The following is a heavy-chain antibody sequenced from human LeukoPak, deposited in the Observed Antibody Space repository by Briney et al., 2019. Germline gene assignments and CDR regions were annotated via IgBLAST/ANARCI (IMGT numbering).Heavy chain of an antibody. Sequence: SGGSLRLSCAASGFTFSSSSVNWVRQAPGKGLEWVSYISSSGGTIYYADSVKGRFTISRDNSKNTLYLQMNSLRAEDTAVYYCANGVGSSWHTGDYWGQGTLVTVSS. D-gene: IGHD6-13*01. V-gene: IGHV3-48*01. CDR3: ANGVGSSWHTGDY. CDR2: ISSSGGTI. J-gene: IGHJ4*02. CDR1: GFTFSSSS.